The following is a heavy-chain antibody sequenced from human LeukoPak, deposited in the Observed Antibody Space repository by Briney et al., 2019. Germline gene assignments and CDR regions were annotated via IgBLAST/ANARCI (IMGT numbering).Heavy chain of an antibody. V-gene: IGHV3-53*01. Sequence: GGSLRLSCAASGFTVSSNYMSWVSQAPGKGLECVSVIYSGGSTYYADSVKGRFTISRDNSKNTLYLQMNSLRAEDTAVFYCAEDGIRYFDQAYFDYWGQGTLVTVSS. CDR3: AEDGIRYFDQAYFDY. D-gene: IGHD3-9*01. CDR1: GFTVSSNY. CDR2: IYSGGST. J-gene: IGHJ4*02.